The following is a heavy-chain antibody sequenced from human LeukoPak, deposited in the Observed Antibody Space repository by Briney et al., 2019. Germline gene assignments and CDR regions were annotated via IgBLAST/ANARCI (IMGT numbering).Heavy chain of an antibody. Sequence: PSETLSLTCTVSGGSISGAYYWSWIRQPPGKGLEWIGYIYYTGTTDSNPSLKSRVTISLDTSKNQFSLNLSSVTAADTAVYYCARRWVYDKRAFDAWGQGTMVTVSS. CDR1: GGSISGAYY. J-gene: IGHJ3*01. D-gene: IGHD3-16*01. CDR3: ARRWVYDKRAFDA. CDR2: IYYTGTT. V-gene: IGHV4-59*08.